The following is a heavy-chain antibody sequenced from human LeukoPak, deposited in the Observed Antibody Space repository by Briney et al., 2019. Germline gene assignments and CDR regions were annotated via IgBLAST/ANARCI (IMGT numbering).Heavy chain of an antibody. D-gene: IGHD5-12*01. J-gene: IGHJ4*02. Sequence: GGSLRLSCAASGFTFSSYSMHWVRQAPGKGLEWVSSISSSGVYIHYADSMKGRFTISRDNAKNSLYLQMNSLRAEDTAVYYCARTDRDDYDFDYWGQGTLVTVSS. CDR1: GFTFSSYS. CDR2: ISSSGVYI. V-gene: IGHV3-21*01. CDR3: ARTDRDDYDFDY.